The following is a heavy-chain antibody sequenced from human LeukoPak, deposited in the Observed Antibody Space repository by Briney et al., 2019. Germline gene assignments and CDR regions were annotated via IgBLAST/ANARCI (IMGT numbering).Heavy chain of an antibody. J-gene: IGHJ4*02. Sequence: SETLSLTCTVSGGSISSSSYYWGWIRQPPGKGLGWIGSIYYSGSTYYNPSLKSRATISVDTSKNHFSLKLSSVTAAGTAVYYCARSRLYSSSWYYFDYWGQGTLVTVSS. CDR1: GGSISSSSYY. CDR3: ARSRLYSSSWYYFDY. D-gene: IGHD6-13*01. CDR2: IYYSGST. V-gene: IGHV4-39*02.